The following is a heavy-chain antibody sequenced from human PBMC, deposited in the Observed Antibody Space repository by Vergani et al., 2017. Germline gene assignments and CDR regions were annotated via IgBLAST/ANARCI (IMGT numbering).Heavy chain of an antibody. CDR2: IYNSGNG. D-gene: IGHD3-16*01. Sequence: QMQLQESGPGLVKASETLSLTCTVSGDSIISRSYYWGWIRQPPGKGLEWLGSIYNSGNGDSISSLKSRVTISADTSKNQFSLRLTSVTAADTAVYYCASGKYYSDSTSHFRGRYFDVWGRGTLVTVPS. V-gene: IGHV4-39*01. CDR1: GDSIISRSYY. J-gene: IGHJ2*01. CDR3: ASGKYYSDSTSHFRGRYFDV.